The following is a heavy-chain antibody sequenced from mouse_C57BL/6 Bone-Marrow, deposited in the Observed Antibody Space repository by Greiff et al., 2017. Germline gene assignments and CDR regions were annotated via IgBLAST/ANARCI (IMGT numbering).Heavy chain of an antibody. J-gene: IGHJ4*01. D-gene: IGHD2-4*01. Sequence: VQLQQSGPELVKPGDSVKISCKASGYSFTDYNMNWVKQSNGKSLEWIGVINPNYGTTSYNQKFKGKATLTVDKSSSTALMQLNSLTSEDSAVYYCARGYDYDYAKDYWGQGTSGTVSS. CDR1: GYSFTDYN. V-gene: IGHV1-39*01. CDR2: INPNYGTT. CDR3: ARGYDYDYAKDY.